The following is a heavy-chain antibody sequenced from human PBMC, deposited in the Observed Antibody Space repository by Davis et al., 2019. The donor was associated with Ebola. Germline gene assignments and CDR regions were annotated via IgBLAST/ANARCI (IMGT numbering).Heavy chain of an antibody. D-gene: IGHD2/OR15-2a*01. CDR3: ARDQLPRGIIAGTDEYYYYGMDV. Sequence: SVKVSCKASGGTFSSYAISWVRQAPGQGLEWMGRIIPILGIANYAQKFQGRVTITADKSTSTAYMELSSLRSEDTAVYYCARDQLPRGIIAGTDEYYYYGMDVWGQGTTVTVSS. CDR2: IIPILGIA. CDR1: GGTFSSYA. V-gene: IGHV1-69*04. J-gene: IGHJ6*02.